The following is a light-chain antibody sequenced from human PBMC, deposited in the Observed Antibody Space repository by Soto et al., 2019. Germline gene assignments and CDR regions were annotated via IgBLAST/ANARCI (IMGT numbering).Light chain of an antibody. J-gene: IGKJ3*01. CDR2: DAS. V-gene: IGKV3-11*01. CDR1: QSVSSY. Sequence: IVMTQSPATLSVSPGERATLSCRASQSVSSYLAWYQQKPGQAPRLLIYDASNRATGIPARFSGSGSGTDFTLTISSLEPEDFAVYYCQQRSNWLFTFGPGTKVDIK. CDR3: QQRSNWLFT.